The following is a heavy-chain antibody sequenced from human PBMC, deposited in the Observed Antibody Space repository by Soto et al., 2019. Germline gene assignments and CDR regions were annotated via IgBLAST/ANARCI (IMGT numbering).Heavy chain of an antibody. V-gene: IGHV1-2*04. D-gene: IGHD3-16*01. J-gene: IGHJ4*02. CDR1: VYTFTGYY. CDR2: INPNSGGT. CDR3: ARAGDRFYYFDY. Sequence: ASVKVSCKASVYTFTGYYMHWVRQAPGQGLEWMGWINPNSGGTNYAQKFQGWVTMTRDTSISTAYMELSRLRSDDTAVYYCARAGDRFYYFDYWGQGTLVTVSS.